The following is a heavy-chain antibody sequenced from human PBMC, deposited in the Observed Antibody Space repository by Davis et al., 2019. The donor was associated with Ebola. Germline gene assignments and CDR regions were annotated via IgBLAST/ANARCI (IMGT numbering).Heavy chain of an antibody. D-gene: IGHD6-13*01. J-gene: IGHJ6*02. CDR3: ARQRDRMGYYYGMDI. V-gene: IGHV3-66*04. CDR1: GVTVSANY. CDR2: MYSDGRT. Sequence: GGSLRLSCAASGVTVSANYMNWVRQAPGKGLEWVSAMYSDGRTFAADSVKKRFTISRDASRNTLYLQMNSLRDEDTAIYYCARQRDRMGYYYGMDIWGQGTTVLVTS.